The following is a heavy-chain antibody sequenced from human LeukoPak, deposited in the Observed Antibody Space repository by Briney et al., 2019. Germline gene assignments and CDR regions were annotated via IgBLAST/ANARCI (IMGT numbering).Heavy chain of an antibody. CDR1: GFTFSSYW. D-gene: IGHD3-3*01. CDR3: ARDGSYDFWSADDAFDI. CDR2: IKQDGSEK. Sequence: QPGGSLRLSCAASGFTFSSYWMSWVRQAPGMGLEWVANIKQDGSEKYYVDSVKGRFTISRDNAKNSLYLQMNSLRAEDTAVYYCARDGSYDFWSADDAFDIWGQGTMVTVSS. V-gene: IGHV3-7*01. J-gene: IGHJ3*02.